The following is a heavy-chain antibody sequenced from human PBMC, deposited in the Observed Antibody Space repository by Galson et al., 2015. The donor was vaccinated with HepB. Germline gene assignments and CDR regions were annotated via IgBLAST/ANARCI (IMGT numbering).Heavy chain of an antibody. CDR3: AKDLLYKSFLPCAFDI. CDR2: ISYDGSNK. D-gene: IGHD2/OR15-2a*01. V-gene: IGHV3-30*18. Sequence: SLRLSCAASGFTFSSYGMHWVRQAAGEGLEGVAVISYDGSNKYYADSVKGRFTISRDNSKNTLYLQMNSLRAEDTAVYYCAKDLLYKSFLPCAFDIWGQGTMVTVSS. CDR1: GFTFSSYG. J-gene: IGHJ3*02.